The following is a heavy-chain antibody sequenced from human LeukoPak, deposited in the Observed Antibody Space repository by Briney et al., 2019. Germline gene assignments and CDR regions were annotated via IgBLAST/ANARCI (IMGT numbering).Heavy chain of an antibody. Sequence: PGGSLRLSCAASGFTFSSYWMHWVRQAPGKGLVWVSRINSDGSSTSYADSVKGRFTISRDNAKNTLYLQMNSLRAEDTAVYYCARARPRDYYDSSGYNYRGQGTLVTVSS. CDR2: INSDGSST. CDR1: GFTFSSYW. J-gene: IGHJ4*02. V-gene: IGHV3-74*01. CDR3: ARARPRDYYDSSGYNY. D-gene: IGHD3-22*01.